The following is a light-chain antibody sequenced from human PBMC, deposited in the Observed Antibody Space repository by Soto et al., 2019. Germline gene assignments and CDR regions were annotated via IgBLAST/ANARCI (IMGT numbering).Light chain of an antibody. J-gene: IGKJ5*01. CDR2: KAS. V-gene: IGKV1-5*03. CDR3: QQHNSFSIT. Sequence: EIQMTQSPCTMAGLVGDRVTITFRASQTISRWLAWYQQKPGKAPKLLIYKASSLESGVPSRFSGSGSGTEFTLTINSLQADDFATYYCQQHNSFSITVGQGTRLEIK. CDR1: QTISRW.